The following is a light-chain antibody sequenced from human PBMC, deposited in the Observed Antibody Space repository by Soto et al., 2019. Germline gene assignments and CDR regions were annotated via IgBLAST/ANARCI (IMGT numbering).Light chain of an antibody. CDR3: QQYGSSPLT. J-gene: IGKJ4*01. CDR1: QSVNNNY. CDR2: GAS. Sequence: EIVLTQSPGTLSLSPGERATLSCRASQSVNNNYLAWYQQKPGQAPRLLIYGASRRATGIPDMFSGSGSGTHFTLTISRLEPEDFAVYSCQQYGSSPLTFGGGTKVEIK. V-gene: IGKV3-20*01.